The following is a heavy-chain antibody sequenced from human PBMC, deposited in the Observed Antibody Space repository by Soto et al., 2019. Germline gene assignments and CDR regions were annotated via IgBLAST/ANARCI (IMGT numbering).Heavy chain of an antibody. CDR3: ARDCSSAYDHPFTRYYGMDV. Sequence: ASVKVSCKASGYTFTGYYMHWVRQAPGQGLEWMGWINPNSGGTNYAQKFQGWVTMTRDTSISTAYMELSRLRSDDTAVYYCARDCSSAYDHPFTRYYGMDVWGQGTTVTVSS. CDR2: INPNSGGT. V-gene: IGHV1-2*04. CDR1: GYTFTGYY. J-gene: IGHJ6*02. D-gene: IGHD3-10*01.